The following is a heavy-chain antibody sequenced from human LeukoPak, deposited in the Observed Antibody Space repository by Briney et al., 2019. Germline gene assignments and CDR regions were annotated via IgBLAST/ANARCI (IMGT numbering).Heavy chain of an antibody. V-gene: IGHV3-23*01. D-gene: IGHD3-10*01. Sequence: QPGGSLRLSCAVSGITLSNYGMSWVRQAPGKGLEWVAGIGASGGGTYYADSVKGRFTISRDTSKNTVYLQMNSLRVEDTAVYFCAKRGIVIRAVIIIGFHKEAYYFDYWGQGILVTVSS. J-gene: IGHJ4*02. CDR1: GITLSNYG. CDR3: AKRGIVIRAVIIIGFHKEAYYFDY. CDR2: IGASGGGT.